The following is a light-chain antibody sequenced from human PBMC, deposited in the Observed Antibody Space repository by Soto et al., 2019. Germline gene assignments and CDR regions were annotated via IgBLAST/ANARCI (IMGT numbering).Light chain of an antibody. CDR3: QQYNNYWT. Sequence: DIQMTQSPSSLSASVGDRVTITCRASQGISTYLNWYQQKPGKAPKLLIYAASSLQSGVPSRFSGSGSATEFTLTISSLQPDDFATYYCQQYNNYWTFGQGTKVDIK. J-gene: IGKJ1*01. V-gene: IGKV1-16*01. CDR1: QGISTY. CDR2: AAS.